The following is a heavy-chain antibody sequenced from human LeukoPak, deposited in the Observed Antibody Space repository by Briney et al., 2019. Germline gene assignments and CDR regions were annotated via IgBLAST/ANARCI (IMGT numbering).Heavy chain of an antibody. D-gene: IGHD7-27*01. CDR1: GFTFNKSW. CDR3: ATYTNWVAGDV. J-gene: IGHJ6*02. V-gene: IGHV3-7*01. Sequence: GGSLRLSCGTSGFTFNKSWMSWVRQAPGKGPEWVASIKDDGSETFHADSVRGRFTISRDNARGTLYVQMNTLRAEDTAVYYCATYTNWVAGDVWGQGTTVTVS. CDR2: IKDDGSET.